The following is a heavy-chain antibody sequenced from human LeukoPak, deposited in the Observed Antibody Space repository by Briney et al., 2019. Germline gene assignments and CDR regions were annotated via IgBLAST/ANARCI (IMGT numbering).Heavy chain of an antibody. J-gene: IGHJ5*02. V-gene: IGHV4-4*07. CDR3: ARDYGLELYSSSWDNWFDP. D-gene: IGHD6-13*01. CDR1: GGSISSYY. Sequence: SETLFLTCTVSGGSISSYYWSWIRQPAGKGLEWIGRIYTSGSTNYNPSLKSRVTMSVDTSKNQFSLKLSSVTAADTAVYYCARDYGLELYSSSWDNWFDPWGQGTLVTVSS. CDR2: IYTSGST.